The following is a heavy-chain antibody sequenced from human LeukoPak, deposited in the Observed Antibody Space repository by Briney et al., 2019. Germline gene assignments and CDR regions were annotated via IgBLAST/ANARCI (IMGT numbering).Heavy chain of an antibody. CDR3: ARSRSTLDAFDI. J-gene: IGHJ3*02. D-gene: IGHD2-2*01. V-gene: IGHV4-39*01. Sequence: PSETLSLTCTVSGGSISSSSYYWGWIRQPPGKGLEWIGSIYYSGSTYYNPSLKSRVTISVDTSKNQFSLKLSSVTAADTAVYYCARSRSTLDAFDIWGQGTMVTVSS. CDR1: GGSISSSSYY. CDR2: IYYSGST.